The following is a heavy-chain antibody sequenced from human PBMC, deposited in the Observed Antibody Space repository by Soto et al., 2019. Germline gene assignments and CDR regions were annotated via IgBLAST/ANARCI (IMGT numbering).Heavy chain of an antibody. V-gene: IGHV5-51*01. J-gene: IGHJ5*02. CDR2: IYPGDSDT. CDR1: GYSFTSYW. Sequence: GESLKISCKGSGYSFTSYWIGWVRQMPGKGLEWMGIIYPGDSDTRYSPSFQGQVTISADKSISTAYLQWSSLKASDTAMYYCARQSSGYSVTTLGGTDWFDPWGQGTLVTVSS. D-gene: IGHD4-17*01. CDR3: ARQSSGYSVTTLGGTDWFDP.